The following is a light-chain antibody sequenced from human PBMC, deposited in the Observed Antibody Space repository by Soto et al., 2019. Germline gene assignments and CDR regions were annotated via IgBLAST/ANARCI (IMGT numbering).Light chain of an antibody. Sequence: QSALTQPASVSGSPGQSITISCAGTRDDIGAYDYVSWYQQHPGNAPKLLVYEVTNRPSGVSDRFSGSKSGNTASLTISGLQAEDEADYYCCSHAGGDTYVFGTGTKGTVL. J-gene: IGLJ1*01. V-gene: IGLV2-14*01. CDR1: RDDIGAYDY. CDR2: EVT. CDR3: CSHAGGDTYV.